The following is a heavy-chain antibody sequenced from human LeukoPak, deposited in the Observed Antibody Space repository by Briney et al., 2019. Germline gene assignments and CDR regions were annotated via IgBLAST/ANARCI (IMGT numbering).Heavy chain of an antibody. V-gene: IGHV4-31*03. CDR3: ARGYGGQFED. Sequence: SQTLSLTCTVSGGSISSGGYYWSWIRQHPGKGLEWIGYIYYSGSTYYNPSLKSRVTISVDTSKNQISLKLSSVTAADTAVYYCARGYGGQFEDWGQGTLVTVSS. CDR1: GGSISSGGYY. CDR2: IYYSGST. D-gene: IGHD5-18*01. J-gene: IGHJ4*02.